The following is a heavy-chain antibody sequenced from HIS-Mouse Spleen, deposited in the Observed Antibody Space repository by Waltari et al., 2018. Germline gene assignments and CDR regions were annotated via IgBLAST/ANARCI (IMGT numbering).Heavy chain of an antibody. Sequence: QLQLQESGPGLVKPSETLSLTCTVPGGSISSSSYYWGWIRQPPGTGMERNGSIYYSGTTYSNPVLQGRVPISVDTSKNQFSLKLSSVTAADTAVYYCAREIPYSSSWYDWYFDLWGRGTLVTVSS. CDR1: GGSISSSSYY. V-gene: IGHV4-39*07. CDR2: IYYSGTT. CDR3: AREIPYSSSWYDWYFDL. J-gene: IGHJ2*01. D-gene: IGHD6-13*01.